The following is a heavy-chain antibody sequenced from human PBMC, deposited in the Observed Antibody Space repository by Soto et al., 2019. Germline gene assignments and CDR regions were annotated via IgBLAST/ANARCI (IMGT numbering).Heavy chain of an antibody. CDR2: IMPIFGTT. D-gene: IGHD6-19*01. V-gene: IGHV1-69*01. CDR1: GGTFSSFP. Sequence: QVQLVQSGAEVKKPGSSVKVSCKASGGTFSSFPIAWVRQAPGQGLEWVGGIMPIFGTTKYAQNFRDRVTIYADESTSTAYMGLSSLRFEDTAVYYCAMIEYSSGSDYWGQGTLVTVFS. CDR3: AMIEYSSGSDY. J-gene: IGHJ4*02.